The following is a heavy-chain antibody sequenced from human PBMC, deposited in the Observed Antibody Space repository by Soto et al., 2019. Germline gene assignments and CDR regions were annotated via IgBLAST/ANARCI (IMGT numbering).Heavy chain of an antibody. CDR2: LNPDTGNT. CDR3: ARDIQSVGPRSNDAFDV. J-gene: IGHJ3*01. D-gene: IGHD5-18*01. Sequence: QVQLVQSGAELKKPGASVNISCTAPGFTFSDSLINWVRQVPGQGLEWMEWLNPDTGNTRYSETFQGRVTISRHPSASIAYLELRALEHEDTALYFCARDIQSVGPRSNDAFDVWGQGTMITVSS. V-gene: IGHV1-3*01. CDR1: GFTFSDSL.